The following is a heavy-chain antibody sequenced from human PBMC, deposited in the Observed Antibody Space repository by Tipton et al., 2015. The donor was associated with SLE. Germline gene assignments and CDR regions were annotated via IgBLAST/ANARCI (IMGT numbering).Heavy chain of an antibody. J-gene: IGHJ2*01. CDR1: GGSISSGGYY. D-gene: IGHD4-17*01. Sequence: LRLSCTVSGGSISSGGYYWSWTRQHPGKGLEWIGYIYCSGSTYHNPSLKSRVTISVDTSKNQFSLKLSSVTAADTAVYYCARGHGDYWYFDLWGRGTLVTVSS. CDR3: ARGHGDYWYFDL. CDR2: IYCSGST. V-gene: IGHV4-31*03.